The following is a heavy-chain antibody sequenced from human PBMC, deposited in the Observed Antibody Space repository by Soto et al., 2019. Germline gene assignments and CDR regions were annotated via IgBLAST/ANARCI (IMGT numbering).Heavy chain of an antibody. CDR1: GYTFTSYA. CDR2: INAGNGNT. D-gene: IGHD3-16*02. J-gene: IGHJ5*02. Sequence: QVQLVQSGAEVKKPGASVKVSCKASGYTFTSYAMHWVRQASGQRLEWMGWINAGNGNTKYSQKFQGRVTITRDTSASTAYMELSSLRSEDTAVYYCASAGSYRYWWFDPWGQGTLVTVSS. V-gene: IGHV1-3*01. CDR3: ASAGSYRYWWFDP.